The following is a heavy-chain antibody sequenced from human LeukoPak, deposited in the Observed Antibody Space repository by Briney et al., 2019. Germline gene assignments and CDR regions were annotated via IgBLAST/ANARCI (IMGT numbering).Heavy chain of an antibody. CDR3: AKGHYYGSGIDVFDI. Sequence: GGSLRLSCAASGFTFSSNAMHWVRQAPGKGLEGVAVIAYDGSNKYYADSVKGRFTISRDNSKNTLYVQMNSLTTEDTAVYYCAKGHYYGSGIDVFDIWGQGTMVTVSS. V-gene: IGHV3-30*04. CDR1: GFTFSSNA. CDR2: IAYDGSNK. J-gene: IGHJ3*02. D-gene: IGHD3-10*01.